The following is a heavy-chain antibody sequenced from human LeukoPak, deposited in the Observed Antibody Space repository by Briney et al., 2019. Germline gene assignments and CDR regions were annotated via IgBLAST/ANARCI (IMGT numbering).Heavy chain of an antibody. J-gene: IGHJ4*02. D-gene: IGHD3-16*02. V-gene: IGHV3-23*01. CDR2: ISGSGGST. CDR1: GFTFSSYG. CDR3: AGGLGGSYRYDY. Sequence: PGGSLRLSCAASGFTFSSYGMSWVRQAPGKGLEWVSAISGSGGSTYYADSVKGRFTISRDNSKNTLYLQMNSLRAEDTALYYCAGGLGGSYRYDYWGQGTLVTVSS.